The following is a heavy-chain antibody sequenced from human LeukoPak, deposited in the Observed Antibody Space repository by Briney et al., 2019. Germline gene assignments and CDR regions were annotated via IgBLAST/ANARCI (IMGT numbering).Heavy chain of an antibody. CDR3: VRQIWS. CDR2: IYSGGST. J-gene: IGHJ4*02. V-gene: IGHV3-66*04. D-gene: IGHD1-1*01. Sequence: HPGGSLRLSCAASGFTFSSYWMHWVRQAPGKGLEWVSVIYSGGSTYYADSVKGRFTISRDNSKNTLYLQMNSLRVEDTAVYYCVRQIWSWGQGTLVTVSS. CDR1: GFTFSSYW.